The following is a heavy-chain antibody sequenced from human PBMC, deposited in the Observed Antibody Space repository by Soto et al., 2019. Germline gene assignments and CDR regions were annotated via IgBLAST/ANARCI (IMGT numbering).Heavy chain of an antibody. CDR2: INSDGSST. J-gene: IGHJ4*02. CDR1: GFTFSSYW. Sequence: EVQLVESGGGLVQPGGSLRLSCAASGFTFSSYWMHWVRQAPGKGLVWVSRINSDGSSTSYADSVKGRFTISRDNAKNTLYLQMNSLRAEDTAVYYCARDANPPRADSSGRGGLGYWGQGTLVTVSS. CDR3: ARDANPPRADSSGRGGLGY. V-gene: IGHV3-74*01. D-gene: IGHD6-19*01.